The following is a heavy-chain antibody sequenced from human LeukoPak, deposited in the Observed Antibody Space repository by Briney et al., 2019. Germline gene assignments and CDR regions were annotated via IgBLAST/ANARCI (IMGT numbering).Heavy chain of an antibody. CDR2: IIPIFGTA. J-gene: IGHJ3*02. CDR1: GGTFSSYA. D-gene: IGHD4-11*01. V-gene: IGHV1-69*05. CDR3: ARTRSYGNYDAFDI. Sequence: GASVKVSCKASGGTFSSYAISWVRQAPGQGLEWMGGIIPIFGTANYAQKLQGRVTMTTDTSTSTAYMELRSLRSDDTAVYYCARTRSYGNYDAFDIWGQGTMVTVSS.